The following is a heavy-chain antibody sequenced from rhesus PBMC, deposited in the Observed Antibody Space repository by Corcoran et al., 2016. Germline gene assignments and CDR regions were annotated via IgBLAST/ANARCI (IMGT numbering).Heavy chain of an antibody. CDR3: ARRITVTQWLDCYFDL. Sequence: QVQLQESGPGLVKPSETLSLTCAVSGGSISSIYWSWIRQSPGKGLEWIGYIYGVSESTNYNPSLKIRVTISTDTSKNHFALKLTSVTAADSAVYYCARRITVTQWLDCYFDLWGPGTPITISS. CDR2: IYGVSEST. CDR1: GGSISSIY. V-gene: IGHV4-160*01. J-gene: IGHJ2*01. D-gene: IGHD1-7*02.